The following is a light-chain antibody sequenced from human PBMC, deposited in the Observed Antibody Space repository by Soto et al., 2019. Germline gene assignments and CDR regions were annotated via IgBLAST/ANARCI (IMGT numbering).Light chain of an antibody. Sequence: QSALTQPASVSGSPGQSITVSCTGTSSYVGAYNYVSWYQQHPGKAPKLMIYEVSNRPSGVSNRFSGSKSGNTASLTISGLQAEDEADYFCSSYTSSSTDFVFGTGTKVTVL. J-gene: IGLJ1*01. CDR1: SSYVGAYNY. V-gene: IGLV2-14*01. CDR3: SSYTSSSTDFV. CDR2: EVS.